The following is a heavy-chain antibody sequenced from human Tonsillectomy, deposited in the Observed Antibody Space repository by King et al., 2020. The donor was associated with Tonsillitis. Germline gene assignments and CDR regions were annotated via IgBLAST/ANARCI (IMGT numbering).Heavy chain of an antibody. D-gene: IGHD3-3*01. CDR1: GYTFTSYY. Sequence: IQLVQSGAEVKKPGASVKVSCKASGYTFTSYYMHWGRQAPGQGLVWMGIINPRGGSTSYAQKFQGRVTMTRDTSPSTVYMGLSSLRSEDTAGYYCARVTGYTIFGVVMKNDAFDIWGQGTMVTVSS. J-gene: IGHJ3*02. V-gene: IGHV1-46*03. CDR2: INPRGGST. CDR3: ARVTGYTIFGVVMKNDAFDI.